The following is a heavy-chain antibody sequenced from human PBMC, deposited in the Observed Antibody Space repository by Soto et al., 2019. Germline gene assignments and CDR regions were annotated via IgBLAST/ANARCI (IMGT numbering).Heavy chain of an antibody. CDR3: ARDPSLDGYNSPFDY. Sequence: PGGSLRLSCAASGFTFSSCAMGWVRQAPGKGLEWVAVISYDGSNKYYADSVKGRFTISRDNSKNTLYLQMNSLRAEDTAVYYCARDPSLDGYNSPFDYWGQGTLVTVSS. CDR1: GFTFSSCA. CDR2: ISYDGSNK. D-gene: IGHD5-12*01. V-gene: IGHV3-30-3*01. J-gene: IGHJ4*02.